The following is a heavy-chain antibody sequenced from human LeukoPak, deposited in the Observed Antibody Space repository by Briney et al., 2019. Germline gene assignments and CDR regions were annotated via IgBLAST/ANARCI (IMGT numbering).Heavy chain of an antibody. J-gene: IGHJ4*02. V-gene: IGHV3-30*18. CDR2: ISYDGRNE. CDR1: GFTFSNYG. CDR3: AKIGVVATGIDY. Sequence: GGSLRLSCVASGFTFSNYGMHWVRQAPGEGLEWVTFISYDGRNEYYADSVKGRFTISRDNSENTLYLQMNSLRGDDTAVYYCAKIGVVATGIDYWGQGTLVTVSS. D-gene: IGHD5-12*01.